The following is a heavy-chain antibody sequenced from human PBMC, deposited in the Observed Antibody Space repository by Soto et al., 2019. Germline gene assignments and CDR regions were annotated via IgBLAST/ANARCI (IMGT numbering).Heavy chain of an antibody. Sequence: EVQLVESGGGLVKPGGSLGLSCAASGFPFRNAGITWFPQPPGRGLGWVGRIKSKTDGGTADYAAPVKGRFTISRDDSKNTLYLQMNSLKTEDTAMYYCATGRFSSSLYFDYWGQGTLVTVSS. CDR3: ATGRFSSSLYFDY. CDR2: IKSKTDGGTA. V-gene: IGHV3-15*01. CDR1: GFPFRNAG. D-gene: IGHD6-6*01. J-gene: IGHJ4*02.